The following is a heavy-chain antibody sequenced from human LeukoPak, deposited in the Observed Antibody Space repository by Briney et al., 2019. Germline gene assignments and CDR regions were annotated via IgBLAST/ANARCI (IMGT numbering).Heavy chain of an antibody. V-gene: IGHV4-4*07. CDR1: GGSISSYY. D-gene: IGHD5-24*01. CDR2: IYTSGST. Sequence: ASETLSLTCTVSGGSISSYYWSWIRQPAGKGLEWIGRIYTSGSTNYNPSLKSRVTMSVDTSKKQFSLKLSSVTAADTAVYYCARRRDGYNYMFLDYWGQGTLVTVSS. CDR3: ARRRDGYNYMFLDY. J-gene: IGHJ4*02.